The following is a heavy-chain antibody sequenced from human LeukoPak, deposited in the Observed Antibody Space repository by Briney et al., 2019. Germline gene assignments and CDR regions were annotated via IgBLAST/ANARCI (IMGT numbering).Heavy chain of an antibody. CDR3: ARPDYFASHD. D-gene: IGHD2/OR15-2a*01. V-gene: IGHV5-51*01. CDR2: VYPDDSRT. Sequence: GESLKISCKASGYNFPKSWIGWVRQMPGKGLERMAIVYPDDSRTKYSPSFQGQVTISADKSINTAYLQWNSLRASDTAMYYCARPDYFASHDWGQGTLVIVSS. J-gene: IGHJ4*02. CDR1: GYNFPKSW.